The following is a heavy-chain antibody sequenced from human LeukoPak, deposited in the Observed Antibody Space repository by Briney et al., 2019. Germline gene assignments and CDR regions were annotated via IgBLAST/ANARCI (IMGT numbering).Heavy chain of an antibody. CDR3: ANLRGNNWYIEY. V-gene: IGHV3-30*18. J-gene: IGHJ4*02. D-gene: IGHD1-1*01. CDR1: GFTFRNYG. Sequence: GGSLRLSCAASGFTFRNYGMHWVRQAPGKGPEWVAVVSYDGKNTYYVDSVKGRFAVSRDNSKNTLYLQMNRLRVEDTAVYYCANLRGNNWYIEYWGQGTLVTVSS. CDR2: VSYDGKNT.